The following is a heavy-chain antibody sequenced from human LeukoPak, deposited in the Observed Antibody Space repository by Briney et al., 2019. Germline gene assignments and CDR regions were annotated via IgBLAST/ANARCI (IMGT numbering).Heavy chain of an antibody. V-gene: IGHV3-23*01. Sequence: QPGGSLRLSCAASGFTFSSYAMSWVRQAPGKGLEWVSAISGSGGTIYYADSVKGRFTISRVNAKNSLYLQMNSLRAEDTAVYYCAREQYDSLGYWGQGTLVTVSS. CDR2: ISGSGGTI. CDR1: GFTFSSYA. J-gene: IGHJ4*02. D-gene: IGHD2-21*02. CDR3: AREQYDSLGY.